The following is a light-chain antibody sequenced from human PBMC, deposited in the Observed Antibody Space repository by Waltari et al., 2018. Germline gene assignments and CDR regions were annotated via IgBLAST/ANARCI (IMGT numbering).Light chain of an antibody. Sequence: EIVLTQSPGNLSLSPGERATVSCRASQSVTSRYLAWYQQKPGQAPRLLISGTSSRATGIPDRFSGSGSGTDFTLTISRLEPEDFAVYYCQLYGSSPLWMFGQGTKVEVK. CDR2: GTS. V-gene: IGKV3-20*01. CDR1: QSVTSRY. CDR3: QLYGSSPLWM. J-gene: IGKJ1*01.